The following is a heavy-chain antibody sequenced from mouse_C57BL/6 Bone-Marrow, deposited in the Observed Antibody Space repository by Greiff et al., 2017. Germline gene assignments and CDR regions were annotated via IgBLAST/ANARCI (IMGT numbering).Heavy chain of an antibody. Sequence: EVQLQQSGPELVKPGASVKISCKASGYTFTDYYMNWVKQSHGKSLEWIGDINPNNGGTSYNQKFKGKATLTVDKSSSTAYMELRSLTSEDSAVYYCARLRRGWYFDVWGTGTTVTVSS. CDR2: INPNNGGT. CDR1: GYTFTDYY. J-gene: IGHJ1*03. D-gene: IGHD2-12*01. V-gene: IGHV1-26*01. CDR3: ARLRRGWYFDV.